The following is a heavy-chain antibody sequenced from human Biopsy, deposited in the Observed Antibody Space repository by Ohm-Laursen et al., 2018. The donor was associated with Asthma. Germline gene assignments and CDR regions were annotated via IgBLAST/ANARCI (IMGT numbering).Heavy chain of an antibody. J-gene: IGHJ4*02. D-gene: IGHD1-26*01. V-gene: IGHV3-9*01. CDR1: GFTFSSYS. Sequence: SLRLSCTASGFTFSSYSMHWVRQAPGKGLEWVSGISWNSGSIGYADSVKGRFTISRDNAKNSLYLQMNSLRAEDTALYYCAKGEWELLEANFDYWGQGTLVTVSS. CDR3: AKGEWELLEANFDY. CDR2: ISWNSGSI.